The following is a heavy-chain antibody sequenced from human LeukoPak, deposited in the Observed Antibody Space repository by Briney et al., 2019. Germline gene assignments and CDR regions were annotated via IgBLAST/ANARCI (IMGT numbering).Heavy chain of an antibody. V-gene: IGHV4-39*07. Sequence: LETLSLTCTVSGGSISSSSYYWGWIRQPPGKGLEWIGNIYTSGSTYYSPSLKSRVIISFDTSENQFSLTLSSVTAADTAVYYCAKGNPFYDYWGQGTLVTVSS. J-gene: IGHJ4*02. CDR1: GGSISSSSYY. D-gene: IGHD5/OR15-5a*01. CDR3: AKGNPFYDY. CDR2: IYTSGST.